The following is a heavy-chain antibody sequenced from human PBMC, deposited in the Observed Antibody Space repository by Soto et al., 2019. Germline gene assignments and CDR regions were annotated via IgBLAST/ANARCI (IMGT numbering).Heavy chain of an antibody. V-gene: IGHV1-18*01. CDR1: GYPFSTYG. Sequence: QVQLVQSGAEVTKPGASVKVSCKTSGYPFSTYGLSWVRQAPGQGLEWMAWSVANSGNRIYAQKIQCRLLMNTHRSTNTGYMELRSLVSDHSSLYDCPRPAGYVSGNRFFDNSGQGTLVTVS. J-gene: IGHJ4*02. CDR3: PRPAGYVSGNRFFDN. D-gene: IGHD2-15*01. CDR2: SVANSGNR.